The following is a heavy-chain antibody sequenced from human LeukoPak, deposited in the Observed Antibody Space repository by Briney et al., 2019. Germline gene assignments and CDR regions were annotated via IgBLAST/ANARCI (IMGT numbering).Heavy chain of an antibody. CDR3: ARDRYGSGSYPAFDI. CDR1: GGTFSSYA. V-gene: IGHV1-69*06. CDR2: IIPIFGTA. D-gene: IGHD3-10*01. Sequence: SVKVSCKASGGTFSSYANSWVRQAPGQGLEWMGGIIPIFGTANYAQKFQGRVTITADKSTSTAYMELSSLRSEDTAVYYCARDRYGSGSYPAFDIWGQGTMVTVSS. J-gene: IGHJ3*02.